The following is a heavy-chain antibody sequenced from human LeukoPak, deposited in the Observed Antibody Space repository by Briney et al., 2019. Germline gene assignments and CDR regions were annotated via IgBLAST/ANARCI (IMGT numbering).Heavy chain of an antibody. CDR3: ARELPGPRFFDY. CDR2: INPNSGGT. CDR1: GYTFTGYY. Sequence: ASVKVSCKASGYTFTGYYMHGVRQAPGQGLEWMGWINPNSGGTNYAQKFQGRVTMTRDTSISTAYMELSRLRSDDTAVYYCARELPGPRFFDYWGQGTLVTVSS. V-gene: IGHV1-2*02. J-gene: IGHJ4*02.